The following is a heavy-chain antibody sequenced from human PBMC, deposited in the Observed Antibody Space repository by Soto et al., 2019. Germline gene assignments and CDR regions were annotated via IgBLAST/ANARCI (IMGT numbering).Heavy chain of an antibody. Sequence: EGSLSLSCAASGFTFSSYAMSWVRQAPGKGLEWVSAISGSGGSTYYADSVKGRFTISRDNSKNTLYLQMNSLRAEDTAVYYCARRTNVVYGDPNLDYWGKXSLFTVS. V-gene: IGHV3-23*01. CDR1: GFTFSSYA. J-gene: IGHJ4*02. CDR2: ISGSGGST. CDR3: ARRTNVVYGDPNLDY. D-gene: IGHD4-17*01.